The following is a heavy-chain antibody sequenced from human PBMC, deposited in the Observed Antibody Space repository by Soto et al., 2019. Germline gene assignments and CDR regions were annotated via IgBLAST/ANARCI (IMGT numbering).Heavy chain of an antibody. D-gene: IGHD6-13*01. CDR3: ARVGGAPAGSGAIDY. CDR1: GGTFSSYT. CDR2: IIPILGIA. V-gene: IGHV1-69*02. J-gene: IGHJ4*02. Sequence: QVQLVQSGAEVKKPGSSVKVSCKASGGTFSSYTISWVRQAPGQGLEWMGRIIPILGIANYAQKFQGRVTITADKSTSTAYMELSSLRSEDTAVYYCARVGGAPAGSGAIDYWGQGTLVTVSS.